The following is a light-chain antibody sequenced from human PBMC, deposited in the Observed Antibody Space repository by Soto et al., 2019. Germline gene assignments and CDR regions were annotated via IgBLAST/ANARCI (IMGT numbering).Light chain of an antibody. CDR3: ISYTGSSTSYV. CDR1: RSDIGSYNY. Sequence: QSALSQPDAVSGSPGQWITISCSGTRSDIGSYNYVAWYQQFPGKTPKILIYGVSNRPSGVSSRFSGSKSGNTASLTISGLQAEDEADYYCISYTGSSTSYVFGSGTKVTVL. J-gene: IGLJ1*01. CDR2: GVS. V-gene: IGLV2-14*01.